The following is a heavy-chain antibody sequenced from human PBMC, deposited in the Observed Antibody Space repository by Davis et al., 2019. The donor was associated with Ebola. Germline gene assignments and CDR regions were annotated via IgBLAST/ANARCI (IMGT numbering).Heavy chain of an antibody. CDR1: GFTFNIYG. Sequence: GGSLRLSCAASGFTFNIYGMSWVRQAPGKGLEWVSGISYSGSKTYYADSVKGRFTVSRDNSKTTVYLQMNSLRVDDTAVYHCAGGVVTSQQYGMDVWGQGTTVTVSS. V-gene: IGHV3-23*01. CDR3: AGGVVTSQQYGMDV. D-gene: IGHD3-3*01. J-gene: IGHJ6*02. CDR2: ISYSGSKT.